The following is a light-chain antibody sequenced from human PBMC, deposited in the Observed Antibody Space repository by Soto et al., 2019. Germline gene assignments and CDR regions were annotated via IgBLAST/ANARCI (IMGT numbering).Light chain of an antibody. V-gene: IGLV2-8*01. J-gene: IGLJ1*01. CDR2: EVS. CDR3: TSYAGTDSFFYV. Sequence: QSVLTQPPSASGSPGQSVTISCTGTSSDVGAYNYVSWYQQLPGKAPKLIIYEVSKRPSGVPDRFSGSKSGNTASLTVSGLQAEDEADYCCTSYAGTDSFFYVFGTGTKLTVL. CDR1: SSDVGAYNY.